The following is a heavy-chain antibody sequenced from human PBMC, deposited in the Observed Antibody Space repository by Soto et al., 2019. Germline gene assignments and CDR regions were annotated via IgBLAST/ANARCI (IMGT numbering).Heavy chain of an antibody. CDR3: ASLKRWPHGGRDAFDI. D-gene: IGHD3-10*01. V-gene: IGHV1-69*02. J-gene: IGHJ3*02. CDR2: IIPILGIA. Sequence: QVQLVQSGAEVKKPGSSVKVSCKASGGTFSSYTISWVRQAPGQGLEWMGRIIPILGIANYAQKFQGRVTITAAKSTSTAYMELSSLRSEDTAVYYCASLKRWPHGGRDAFDIWGQGTMVTVSS. CDR1: GGTFSSYT.